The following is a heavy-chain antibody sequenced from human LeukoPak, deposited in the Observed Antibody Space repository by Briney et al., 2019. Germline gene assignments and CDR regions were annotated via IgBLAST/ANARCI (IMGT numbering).Heavy chain of an antibody. D-gene: IGHD3-10*01. CDR3: ARDRYYYISGSYRLFDY. J-gene: IGHJ4*02. CDR1: GDSISSGSYY. Sequence: SETLSLTCTVSGDSISSGSYYWSWIRQPAGEGLEWIGRVYTSGSTNYNPSLKSRVTMSVDTSKNQFSLKLSSVTAADTAVYYCARDRYYYISGSYRLFDYWGQGTLVTVSS. CDR2: VYTSGST. V-gene: IGHV4-61*02.